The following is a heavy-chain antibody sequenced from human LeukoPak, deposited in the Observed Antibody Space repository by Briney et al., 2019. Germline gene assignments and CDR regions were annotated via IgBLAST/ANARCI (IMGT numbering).Heavy chain of an antibody. CDR2: IYYSGST. CDR3: ARVGWGIAARRGYSSLNIYYYYMDA. V-gene: IGHV4-39*07. CDR1: GGSISSSSYY. J-gene: IGHJ6*03. Sequence: SETLSLTCTVSGGSISSSSYYWGWIRQPPGKGLEWIGSIYYSGSTYYNPSLKSRVTISVDTSKNQFSLKLSSVTAADTAVYYCARVGWGIAARRGYSSLNIYYYYMDAWGKGTTVTVSS. D-gene: IGHD6-6*01.